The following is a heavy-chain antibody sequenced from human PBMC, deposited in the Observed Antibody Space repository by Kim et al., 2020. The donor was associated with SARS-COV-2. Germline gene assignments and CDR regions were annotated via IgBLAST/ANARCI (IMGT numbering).Heavy chain of an antibody. CDR2: ISSSGGSI. CDR3: ARGGSGTMVRGVVVFD. D-gene: IGHD3-10*01. J-gene: IGHJ4*02. CDR1: GFTFSDYY. Sequence: GGSLRLSCVASGFTFSDYYISWIRQAPGKGLEWVSYISSSGGSIYYADSVKGRFTISRDNAKNSLYLQMNSLRPEDTAVYYCARGGSGTMVRGVVVFDWGQGALVTVSS. V-gene: IGHV3-11*01.